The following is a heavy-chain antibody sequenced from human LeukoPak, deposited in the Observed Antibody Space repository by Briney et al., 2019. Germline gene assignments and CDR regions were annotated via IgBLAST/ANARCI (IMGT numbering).Heavy chain of an antibody. V-gene: IGHV4-34*01. CDR1: GGSFSGYY. D-gene: IGHD3-10*01. Sequence: PSETLSLTCAVYGGSFSGYYWSWIRQPPGKGLEWIGEINHSGSTNYNPSLKSRVTISVDTSKNQFSLKLSSVTAADTAVYYCARHETYYYGSGPYMDVWGKGTTVTISS. CDR3: ARHETYYYGSGPYMDV. J-gene: IGHJ6*04. CDR2: INHSGST.